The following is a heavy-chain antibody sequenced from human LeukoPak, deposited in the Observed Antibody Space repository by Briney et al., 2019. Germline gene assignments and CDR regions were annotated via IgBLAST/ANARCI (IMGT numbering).Heavy chain of an antibody. CDR3: ATGGRGYYYDILTGSPFDY. CDR2: IRYDGSNK. CDR1: GFTFSSYG. D-gene: IGHD3-9*01. Sequence: GGSLRLSCAASGFTFSSYGMHWVRQAPGKGLEWVAFIRYDGSNKYYADSVKGRFTISRDNAKNSLYLQMNSLRAEDTAVYYCATGGRGYYYDILTGSPFDYWGQGTLVTVSS. V-gene: IGHV3-30*02. J-gene: IGHJ4*02.